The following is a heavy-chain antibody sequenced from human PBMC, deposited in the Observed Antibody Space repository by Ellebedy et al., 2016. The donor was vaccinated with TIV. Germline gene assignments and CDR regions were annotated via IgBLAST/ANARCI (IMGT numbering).Heavy chain of an antibody. D-gene: IGHD5-24*01. CDR2: INHSGST. V-gene: IGHV4-34*01. CDR1: GGSFSGYY. J-gene: IGHJ5*02. CDR3: AGDLMASGWFDP. Sequence: SETLSLTCAVYGGSFSGYYWSWIRQPPGKGLEWIGEINHSGSTNYNPSLKSRVTISLDTSKNQFSLKLSSVTAADTAVYYCAGDLMASGWFDPWGQGTLVTVSS.